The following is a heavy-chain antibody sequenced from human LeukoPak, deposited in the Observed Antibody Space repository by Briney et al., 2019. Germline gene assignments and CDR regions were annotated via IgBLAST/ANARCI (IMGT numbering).Heavy chain of an antibody. CDR1: GFTFSSYS. Sequence: GGSLRLSCAASGFTFSSYSMNWVRQAPGKGLEWVSSISSSSSYIYYADSVKGRFTISRDNAKNSLYLQMNNLRAEDTAVYYCSVLASDAFDIWGQGTMVTVSS. J-gene: IGHJ3*02. CDR2: ISSSSSYI. D-gene: IGHD2-15*01. V-gene: IGHV3-21*01. CDR3: SVLASDAFDI.